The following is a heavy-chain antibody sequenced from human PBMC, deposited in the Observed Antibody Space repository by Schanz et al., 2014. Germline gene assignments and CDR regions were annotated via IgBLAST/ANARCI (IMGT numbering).Heavy chain of an antibody. CDR3: ARPRFDYGEVDY. CDR1: GFTFSTYA. D-gene: IGHD4-17*01. CDR2: ISGSGGST. Sequence: EVQLVESGGGFVQPGGSLGLSCAASGFTFSTYAMSWVRQAPGKGLEWVSGISGSGGSTYYADSVRGRFTISRDRFQNTLYLRMSSLRAEDTAVYYCARPRFDYGEVDYWGQGTLVTVSS. J-gene: IGHJ4*02. V-gene: IGHV3-23*04.